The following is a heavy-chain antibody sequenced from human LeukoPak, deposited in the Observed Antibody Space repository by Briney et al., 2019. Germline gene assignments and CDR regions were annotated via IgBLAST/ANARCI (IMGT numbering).Heavy chain of an antibody. D-gene: IGHD6-19*01. J-gene: IGHJ4*02. CDR2: ISSSGSTI. CDR3: ARDRGPMYSSGWYAVY. V-gene: IGHV3-11*01. CDR1: GFTFSDYA. Sequence: PGGSLRLSCAASGFTFSDYALHWVRQAPGKGLEWVSYISSSGSTIYYADSVKGRFTISRDNAKNSLYLQMNSLRAEDTAVYYCARDRGPMYSSGWYAVYWGQGTLVTVSS.